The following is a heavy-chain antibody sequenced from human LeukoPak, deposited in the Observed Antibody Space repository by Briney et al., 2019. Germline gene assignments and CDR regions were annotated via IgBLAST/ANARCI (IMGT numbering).Heavy chain of an antibody. V-gene: IGHV3-21*01. CDR3: ARDSYYCDSSGYRLPLDY. Sequence: GSLRLSCAASGFTFSSYSMNWVRQAPGKGLEWVSSISSSGSYIYYADSVKGRFTISRDNAKNSLYLQMNSLRAEDTAVYYCARDSYYCDSSGYRLPLDYWGQGTLVTVSS. CDR1: GFTFSSYS. CDR2: ISSSGSYI. J-gene: IGHJ4*02. D-gene: IGHD3-22*01.